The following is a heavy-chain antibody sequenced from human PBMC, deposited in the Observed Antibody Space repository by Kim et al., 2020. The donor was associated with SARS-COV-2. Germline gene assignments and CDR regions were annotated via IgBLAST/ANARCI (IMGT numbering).Heavy chain of an antibody. Sequence: GGSLRLSCEASGFTFRTYTMNWVRQAPGKGLEWVSAISNSSSYIYYADSVKGRFTISRDNAKNSLYLQMNNLRAEDTAVYYCAREWCSYATSSAISVLDFWGQGTMVTVSS. J-gene: IGHJ4*02. CDR1: GFTFRTYT. D-gene: IGHD2-2*01. CDR3: AREWCSYATSSAISVLDF. V-gene: IGHV3-21*01. CDR2: ISNSSSYI.